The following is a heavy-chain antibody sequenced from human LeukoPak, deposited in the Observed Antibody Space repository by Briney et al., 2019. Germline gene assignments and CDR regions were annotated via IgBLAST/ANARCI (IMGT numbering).Heavy chain of an antibody. CDR3: ARDRYDGSGYYSGSLNWFDP. CDR2: ISAYNGDT. J-gene: IGHJ5*02. D-gene: IGHD3-22*01. CDR1: GYTFTSYG. V-gene: IGHV1-18*04. Sequence: ASVKVSCKASGYTFTSYGISWVRQAPGQGLEWMGWISAYNGDTNYAQKLQGRVTMTTDTSTSTAYMELGSLRSDDTAVYYCARDRYDGSGYYSGSLNWFDPWGQGTLVTVSS.